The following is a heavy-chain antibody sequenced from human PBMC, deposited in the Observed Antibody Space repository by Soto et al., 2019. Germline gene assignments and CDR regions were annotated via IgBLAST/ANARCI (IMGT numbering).Heavy chain of an antibody. CDR2: IYYSGST. J-gene: IGHJ6*02. CDR3: ARSIITMIVGGGMDV. D-gene: IGHD3-22*01. CDR1: GCSISSGGYY. V-gene: IGHV4-31*03. Sequence: SETLSLTGPVSGCSISSGGYYWSWIRQHPGKGLEWIGYIYYSGSTYYNPSLKSRVTISVDTSKNQFSLKLSSVTAADTAVYYCARSIITMIVGGGMDVWGQGTTVTVSS.